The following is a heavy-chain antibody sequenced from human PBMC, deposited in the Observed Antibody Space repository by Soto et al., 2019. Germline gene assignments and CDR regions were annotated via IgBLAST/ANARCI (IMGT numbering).Heavy chain of an antibody. V-gene: IGHV4-34*01. CDR2: INHTGGS. J-gene: IGHJ4*02. CDR3: AREVGYYSATRRNLYFDY. D-gene: IGHD2-2*01. CDR1: GRSSSGYY. Sequence: PSENLTLTCAVSGRSSSGYYWGWVRQPPGKGLEWIGDINHTGGSNYNPSLKSRVMISVDTAKTQFSLNVTSVTAADTAVYYCAREVGYYSATRRNLYFDYWGAGTRVT.